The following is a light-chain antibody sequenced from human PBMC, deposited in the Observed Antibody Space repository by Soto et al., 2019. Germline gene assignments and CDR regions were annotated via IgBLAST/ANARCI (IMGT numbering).Light chain of an antibody. J-gene: IGLJ2*01. CDR2: RNN. Sequence: QPVLTQPPSASGTPGQRVTISCSGSSSNIGSNTVNWYQQLPGTAPKLLIYRNNQRPSGVPDRFSGSKSGTSASLAISGLQSEDEADYYCAAWDDSLNGRVFGGGTKLTVL. CDR1: SSNIGSNT. CDR3: AAWDDSLNGRV. V-gene: IGLV1-44*01.